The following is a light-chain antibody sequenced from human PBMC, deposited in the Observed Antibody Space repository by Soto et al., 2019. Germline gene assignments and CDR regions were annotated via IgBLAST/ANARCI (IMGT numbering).Light chain of an antibody. V-gene: IGKV3-15*01. CDR2: GAS. J-gene: IGKJ4*01. Sequence: EIVMTQSPATLSVSPGERATLSCRPSQSVSGRLAWYQQKRGQAPRLLIYGASTRATGIPARFSGSGSGTEFTLTISSLQSEDFAVYYCQQYDNWPLTFGGGTKVDIK. CDR1: QSVSGR. CDR3: QQYDNWPLT.